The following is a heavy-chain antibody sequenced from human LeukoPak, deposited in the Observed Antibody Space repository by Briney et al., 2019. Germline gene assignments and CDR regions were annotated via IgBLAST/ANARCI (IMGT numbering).Heavy chain of an antibody. CDR2: ISSSGST. CDR3: ARTHYCNEGEPCGAFDV. CDR1: GDPISSGDYY. J-gene: IGHJ3*01. Sequence: SQTLSLTCTVSGDPISSGDYYWSWIRQPAGKGLEWIGRISSSGSTNYNPSLKSRVTISVDTSKNQFSLKLSSVTAADTAVYYCARTHYCNEGEPCGAFDVWGQRTMVTVSS. D-gene: IGHD2/OR15-2a*01. V-gene: IGHV4-61*02.